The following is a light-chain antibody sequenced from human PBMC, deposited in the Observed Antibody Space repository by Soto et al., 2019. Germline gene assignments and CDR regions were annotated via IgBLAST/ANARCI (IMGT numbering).Light chain of an antibody. CDR1: SGHSSYA. CDR3: QTWGTGIHV. J-gene: IGLJ1*01. V-gene: IGLV4-69*01. Sequence: QPVLTQSPSASASLGASVKLTCTLSSGHSSYAIAWHQQQPEKGPRYLMKLNSDGSHSKGDGIPDRFSGSSSGAERYLTISSLQSDDEADYYCQTWGTGIHVFGTGTKVTVL. CDR2: LNSDGSH.